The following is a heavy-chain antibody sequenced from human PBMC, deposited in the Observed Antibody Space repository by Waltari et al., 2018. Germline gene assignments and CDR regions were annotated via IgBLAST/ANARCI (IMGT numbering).Heavy chain of an antibody. J-gene: IGHJ4*02. CDR1: GYTFTSSD. Sequence: QVQLVQSGAEVKKPGASVKLSCKTSGYTFTSSDITWVRQAPGQGLEWMGWISAYTGNTIYAQSLQGRVTMTTDTSTSTAYMEVRNLRSDDTAVYYCARPYYSGSGYLDYWGLGTLVTVSS. CDR2: ISAYTGNT. V-gene: IGHV1-18*01. D-gene: IGHD3-10*01. CDR3: ARPYYSGSGYLDY.